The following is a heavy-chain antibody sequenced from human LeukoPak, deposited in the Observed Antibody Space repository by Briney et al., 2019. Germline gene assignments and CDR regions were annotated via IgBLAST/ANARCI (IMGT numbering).Heavy chain of an antibody. CDR1: GYTFTSYG. CDR2: ISAYNGNT. J-gene: IGHJ4*02. D-gene: IGHD2-2*01. V-gene: IGHV1-18*01. Sequence: AXVKVSCKASGYTFTSYGISWVRQAPGQGLEWMGWISAYNGNTNYAQKLQGRVTMTTDTSTSTAYMELRSLRSDDTAVYYCAVEGYCSSTSCNSDYWGQGTLVTVSS. CDR3: AVEGYCSSTSCNSDY.